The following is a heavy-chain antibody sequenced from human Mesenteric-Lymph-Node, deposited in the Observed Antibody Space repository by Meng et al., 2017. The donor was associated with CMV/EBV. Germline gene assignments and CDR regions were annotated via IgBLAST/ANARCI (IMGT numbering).Heavy chain of an antibody. CDR2: ISAYNGNT. CDR3: AKGLRWDFWTGDGMDV. Sequence: ASVKVSCKATGFTFTGYYMHWVRQAPGQGLEWMGWISAYNGNTNYAQKLQGRVTMTTDTSTSTAYMELRSLRSEDTAVYYCAKGLRWDFWTGDGMDVWGQGTTVTVSS. V-gene: IGHV1-18*04. J-gene: IGHJ6*02. CDR1: GFTFTGYY. D-gene: IGHD3/OR15-3a*01.